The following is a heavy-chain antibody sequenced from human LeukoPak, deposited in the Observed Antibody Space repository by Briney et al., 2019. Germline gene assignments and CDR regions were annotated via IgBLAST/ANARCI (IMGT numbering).Heavy chain of an antibody. CDR1: GYTFTKHG. Sequence: GASVNVSCKASGYTFTKHGITWVRQAPGQGPEWVGWISAYNGHTESAQKFQGRVTMTTDTSTNTAYMELRSLRSDDTAVYYCARTGIDYGDYGLLDYWGQGSLVTVSS. CDR2: ISAYNGHT. CDR3: ARTGIDYGDYGLLDY. D-gene: IGHD4-17*01. J-gene: IGHJ4*02. V-gene: IGHV1-18*01.